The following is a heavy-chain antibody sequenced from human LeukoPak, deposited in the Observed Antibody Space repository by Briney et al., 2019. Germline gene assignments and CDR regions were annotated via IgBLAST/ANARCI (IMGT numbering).Heavy chain of an antibody. D-gene: IGHD4-17*01. Sequence: SETLSLTCTVSGGSISSYYWSWIRQPPGKGLEWIGYIYYSGSTNYDPSLKSRVTISVDTSKNQFSLKLSSVTAADTAVYYCARVSLPGDYYYYGMDVWGQGTTVTVSS. CDR2: IYYSGST. CDR3: ARVSLPGDYYYYGMDV. CDR1: GGSISSYY. V-gene: IGHV4-59*01. J-gene: IGHJ6*02.